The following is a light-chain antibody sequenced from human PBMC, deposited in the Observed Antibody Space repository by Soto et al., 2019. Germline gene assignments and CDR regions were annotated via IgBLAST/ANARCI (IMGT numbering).Light chain of an antibody. J-gene: IGKJ4*01. CDR1: QSISSK. CDR2: GAF. Sequence: MEAASTITVSPGERATLSCRASQSISSKLAWYQQKPGQAPRLLIYGAFTGATGVPARFSGSGSGTEFTLTISSLQSEDFAGYYCQQHGNWLLTFGEVTMVDI. CDR3: QQHGNWLLT. V-gene: IGKV3-15*01.